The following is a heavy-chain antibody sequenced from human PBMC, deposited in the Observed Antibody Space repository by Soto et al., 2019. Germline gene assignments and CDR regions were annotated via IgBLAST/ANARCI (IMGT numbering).Heavy chain of an antibody. J-gene: IGHJ6*02. Sequence: PGGSLRLSCAASGFTFSNYAMSWVRQAPGKGLERVSTLSGSGGSTYYADSVKGRFTISRDNAKNTMYLQMNSLGAEDTAVYYCARGNLGGFDLWGQGTTVTVSS. CDR2: LSGSGGST. CDR3: ARGNLGGFDL. V-gene: IGHV3-23*01. CDR1: GFTFSNYA. D-gene: IGHD2-15*01.